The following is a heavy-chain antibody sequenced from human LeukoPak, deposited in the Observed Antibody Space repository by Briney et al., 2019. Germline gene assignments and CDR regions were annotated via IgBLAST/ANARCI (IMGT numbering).Heavy chain of an antibody. CDR3: GRDGH. V-gene: IGHV3-23*01. Sequence: GGSLRPSCAAAGFIFSTYAMSWGRQAPRKGLEWVSSVSGSSDTTYYAEDVKGRLPTSRDNSRNMLLLQMNRLRAEDKVVYYCGRDGHWGEGPLVPVSS. J-gene: IGHJ4*02. CDR1: GFIFSTYA. CDR2: VSGSSDTT.